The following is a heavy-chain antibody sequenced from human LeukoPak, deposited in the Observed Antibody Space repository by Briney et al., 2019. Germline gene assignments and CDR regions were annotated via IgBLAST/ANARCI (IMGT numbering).Heavy chain of an antibody. CDR3: ARERLGDDIYFDL. J-gene: IGHJ2*01. CDR2: TKQDGSEK. D-gene: IGHD3-3*01. V-gene: IGHV3-7*01. Sequence: GSLRLSCTASGFTFSHYWMSWVRQAPGKGLEWVANTKQDGSEKYYVDSVRGRFTISRDNAKNSLFLQMNSLRAEDTAVYFCARERLGDDIYFDLWGRGTLVTVSS. CDR1: GFTFSHYW.